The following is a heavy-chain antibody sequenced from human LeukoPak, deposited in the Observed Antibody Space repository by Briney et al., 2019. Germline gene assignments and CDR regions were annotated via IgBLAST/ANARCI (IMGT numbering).Heavy chain of an antibody. V-gene: IGHV4-34*01. J-gene: IGHJ4*02. D-gene: IGHD3-22*01. Sequence: SETLSLTCAVYGGSFSGYYWSWIRQPPGKGLEWIGEINHSGGTNYNPSLKSRVTISVDTSKNQFSLKLSSVTAADTAVYYCARKSGYYDSSGYYHHFDYWGQGTLVTVSS. CDR3: ARKSGYYDSSGYYHHFDY. CDR1: GGSFSGYY. CDR2: INHSGGT.